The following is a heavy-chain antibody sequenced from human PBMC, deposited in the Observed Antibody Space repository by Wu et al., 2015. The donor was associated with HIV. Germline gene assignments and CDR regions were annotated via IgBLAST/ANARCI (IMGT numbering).Heavy chain of an antibody. Sequence: QVHLVQSGAEMKKPGSSVKVACKASGGTFKSFAISWVRQAPGQGLEWMGSIIPISGTTDYAQKFQGRIAVTADESTRTTYMELSSLRSEDTAVYFCARELLWGEDFWGQGTLVTVSS. J-gene: IGHJ4*02. CDR1: GGTFKSFA. D-gene: IGHD2-21*01. V-gene: IGHV1-69*15. CDR2: IIPISGTT. CDR3: ARELLWGEDF.